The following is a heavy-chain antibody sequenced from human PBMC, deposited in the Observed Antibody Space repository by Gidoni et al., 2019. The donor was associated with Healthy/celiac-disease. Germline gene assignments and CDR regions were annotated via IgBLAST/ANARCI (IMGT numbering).Heavy chain of an antibody. CDR2: ISYDGSNK. CDR3: ASVGTVTTGSFDY. J-gene: IGHJ4*02. D-gene: IGHD4-17*01. CDR1: GCPFSSYG. V-gene: IGHV3-30*03. Sequence: QVQLVESGGGVVQPGRSLRLSCAAPGCPFSSYGMHWVRQAPGKGLEWVAVISYDGSNKYYADSVKCRFTISRDNSKNTLYLQMNSLRAEDTAVYYCASVGTVTTGSFDYWGQGTLVTVSS.